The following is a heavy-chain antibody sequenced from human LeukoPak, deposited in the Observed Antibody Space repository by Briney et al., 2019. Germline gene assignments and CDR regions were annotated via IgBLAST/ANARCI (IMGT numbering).Heavy chain of an antibody. CDR1: GFTLSSYE. V-gene: IGHV3-48*03. CDR3: ARGYYFDSGGPYYFDY. Sequence: GGSLRLSCAASGFTLSSYEMNRVRQTPGKGLEWVSYISSRDTTTCYADSVKGRFTIFRDNAKNSLYLQVNSLRAEDTAVYYCARGYYFDSGGPYYFDYWGQGTLVTVSS. CDR2: ISSRDTTT. J-gene: IGHJ4*02. D-gene: IGHD3-10*01.